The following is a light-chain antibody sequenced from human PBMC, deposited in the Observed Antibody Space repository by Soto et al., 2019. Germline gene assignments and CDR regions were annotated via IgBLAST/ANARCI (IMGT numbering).Light chain of an antibody. Sequence: EIVLTQSPGTVSLSPGERATLSCRASQSVSSSYLAWYQPKPGQAPRLLIYGASSRATGIPDRFSGSGSGTDFTLTISRLESEDFAVYYCEQYGSSPRFGQGTRLEIK. V-gene: IGKV3-20*01. J-gene: IGKJ5*01. CDR2: GAS. CDR3: EQYGSSPR. CDR1: QSVSSSY.